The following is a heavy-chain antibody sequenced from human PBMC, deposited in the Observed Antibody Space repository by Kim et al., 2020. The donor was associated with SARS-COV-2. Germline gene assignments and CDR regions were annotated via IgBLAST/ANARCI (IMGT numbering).Heavy chain of an antibody. D-gene: IGHD3-9*01. V-gene: IGHV3-23*01. CDR3: AKAQYYDILTGYYKNRNPPNWFDP. J-gene: IGHJ5*02. CDR1: GFTFSSYA. Sequence: GGSLRLSCAASGFTFSSYAMSWVRQAPGKGLEWVSAISGSGGSTYYADSVKGRFTISRDNSKNTLYLQMNSLRAEDTAVYYCAKAQYYDILTGYYKNRNPPNWFDPWGQGTLVTVSS. CDR2: ISGSGGST.